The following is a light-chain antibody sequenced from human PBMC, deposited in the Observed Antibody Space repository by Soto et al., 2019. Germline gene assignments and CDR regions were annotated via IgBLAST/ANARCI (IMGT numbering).Light chain of an antibody. CDR3: QQLNSYPL. Sequence: DIQLTQSPSFLSASVGDRVTITCRARPAISSYLAWYQQKPGKAPKLLIYAASTLQSGVPSRFSGSGSGTEFTLTINSLQPEDFATYYCQQLNSYPLFGGGTKVEIK. J-gene: IGKJ4*01. CDR2: AAS. V-gene: IGKV1-9*01. CDR1: PAISSY.